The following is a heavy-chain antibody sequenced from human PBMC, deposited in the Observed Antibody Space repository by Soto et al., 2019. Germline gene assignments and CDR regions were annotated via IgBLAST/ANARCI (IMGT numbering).Heavy chain of an antibody. CDR2: ISWNSGSI. V-gene: IGHV3-9*01. CDR1: GFTFDDYA. J-gene: IGHJ3*02. CDR3: AKDIWVRDYVDYGEAFDI. D-gene: IGHD4-17*01. Sequence: EVQLVESGGGLVQPGRSLRLSCAASGFTFDDYAMHWVRQAPGKGLEWVSGISWNSGSIGYADSVKGRFTISRDNAQNSLYLQMNSLRAEDTALYYSAKDIWVRDYVDYGEAFDIWGQGTMVTVSS.